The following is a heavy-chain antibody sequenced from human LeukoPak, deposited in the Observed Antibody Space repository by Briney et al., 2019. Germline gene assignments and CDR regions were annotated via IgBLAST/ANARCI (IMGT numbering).Heavy chain of an antibody. D-gene: IGHD3-10*01. CDR3: AKLPVRGVILNY. V-gene: IGHV3-23*01. J-gene: IGHJ4*02. CDR1: GFTFSSYA. Sequence: GGSLRLSCAASGFTFSSYAMSWVRQAPGKGLEWVSAISGSGGSTYYADSGKGRFTISRDKSKNTLYLQMNSLRAEDTAVYYCAKLPVRGVILNYWGQGTLVTVSS. CDR2: ISGSGGST.